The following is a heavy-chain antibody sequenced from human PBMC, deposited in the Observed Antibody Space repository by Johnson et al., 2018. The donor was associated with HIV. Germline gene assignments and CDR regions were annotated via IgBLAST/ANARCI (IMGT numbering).Heavy chain of an antibody. Sequence: VQLVESGGGLVQPGGSLRLSCAASGFTFSSYDMHWVRQPTGKGLEWVSSIYTTGDTYYPGSVRGRFTISRENAKNSLYLQMNNLRAGDSAVYYCVRASWFGAFDIWGQGTLVTVSS. D-gene: IGHD3-10*01. CDR3: VRASWFGAFDI. CDR2: IYTTGDT. CDR1: GFTFSSYD. J-gene: IGHJ3*02. V-gene: IGHV3-13*01.